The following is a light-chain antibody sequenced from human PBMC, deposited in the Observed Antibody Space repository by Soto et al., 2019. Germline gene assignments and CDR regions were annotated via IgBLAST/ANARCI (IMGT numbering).Light chain of an antibody. CDR2: AAS. CDR1: QPINSW. CDR3: SQANNFPPT. V-gene: IGKV1-12*01. J-gene: IGKJ4*01. Sequence: DIQMTQSPSSVSASIGDRVTLTCRASQPINSWLAWYQQKPGEAPKLLIYAASSLQNGVPSRFSGSGTRTDFPLPISRLSPGDFATYYCSQANNFPPTFGGGTRVEFK.